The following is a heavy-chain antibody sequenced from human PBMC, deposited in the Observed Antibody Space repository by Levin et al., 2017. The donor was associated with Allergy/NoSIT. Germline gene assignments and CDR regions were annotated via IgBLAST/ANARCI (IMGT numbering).Heavy chain of an antibody. CDR1: GFTFSSYW. CDR3: ARDLKDRSGGAADGGNWFDP. Sequence: ETLSLTCAASGFTFSSYWMSWVRQAPGKGLEWVANIKQDGSEKYYVDSVKGRFTISRDNAKNSLYLQMNSLRAEDTAVYYCARDLKDRSGGAADGGNWFDPWGQGTLVTVSS. J-gene: IGHJ5*02. V-gene: IGHV3-7*01. CDR2: IKQDGSEK. D-gene: IGHD3-16*01.